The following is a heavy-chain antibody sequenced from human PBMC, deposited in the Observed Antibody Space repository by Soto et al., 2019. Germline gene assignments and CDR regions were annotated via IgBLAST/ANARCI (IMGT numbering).Heavy chain of an antibody. CDR1: GFTFSSYA. CDR3: AKGDDFWSGYRWFDP. Sequence: GGSLRLSCAASGFTFSSYAMSWVRQAPGKGLEWVSAISGSGGSTYYADSVKGRFTISRDNSKNTLYLQMNSLRAEDTAVYYCAKGDDFWSGYRWFDPWGQGTLVTVSS. J-gene: IGHJ5*02. CDR2: ISGSGGST. V-gene: IGHV3-23*01. D-gene: IGHD3-3*01.